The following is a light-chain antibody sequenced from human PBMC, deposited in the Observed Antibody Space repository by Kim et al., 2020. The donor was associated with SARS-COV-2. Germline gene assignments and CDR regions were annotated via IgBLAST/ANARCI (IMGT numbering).Light chain of an antibody. Sequence: SPGERATLSCRASPSVSSSYFSLYQQKPGHAPRLLIYGASSRATGIPDRFSSSGSGTDFTLTISRLEPEDFAVYYCQQYGSSPPTFGQGTKVDIK. J-gene: IGKJ1*01. CDR1: PSVSSSY. CDR3: QQYGSSPPT. CDR2: GAS. V-gene: IGKV3-20*01.